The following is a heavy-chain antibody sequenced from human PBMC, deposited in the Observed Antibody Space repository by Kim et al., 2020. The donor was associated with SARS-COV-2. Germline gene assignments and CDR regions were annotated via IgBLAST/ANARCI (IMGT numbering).Heavy chain of an antibody. CDR2: IYYSGST. V-gene: IGHV4-59*13. J-gene: IGHJ5*02. CDR3: ARANQLLGDFWSGGDWFDP. D-gene: IGHD3-3*01. CDR1: GGSISSYY. Sequence: SETLSLTCTVSGGSISSYYWSWIRQPPGKGLEWIGYIYYSGSTNYNPSLKSRVTISVDTSKNQFSLKLSSVTAADTAVYYCARANQLLGDFWSGGDWFDPWGQGTLVTVSS.